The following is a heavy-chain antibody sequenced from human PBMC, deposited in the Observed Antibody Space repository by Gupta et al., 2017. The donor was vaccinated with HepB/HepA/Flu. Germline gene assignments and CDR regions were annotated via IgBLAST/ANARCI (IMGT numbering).Heavy chain of an antibody. CDR3: AKVRRASWEYFYYGMDV. D-gene: IGHD2/OR15-2a*01. CDR1: GFPFADYA. V-gene: IGHV3-43*02. J-gene: IGHJ6*02. Sequence: ELQLVESGGNVAQPGGSLRLSCAASGFPFADYAMHWVRQVPGKGLEWVSLISGDGSSAYYADSVQGRFTISRDNTKKSLYLQMTSLRTEDTALYYCAKVRRASWEYFYYGMDVWGQGTTVTVSS. CDR2: ISGDGSSA.